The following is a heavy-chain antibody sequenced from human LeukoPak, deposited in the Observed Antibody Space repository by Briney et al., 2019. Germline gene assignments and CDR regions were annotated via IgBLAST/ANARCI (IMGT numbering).Heavy chain of an antibody. D-gene: IGHD2/OR15-2a*01. CDR1: GGTFSNDA. V-gene: IGHV1-69*04. J-gene: IGHJ4*02. CDR2: IVPVLGFT. Sequence: SVKVSCKASGGTFSNDAINWVRQAPGQGLEWMGRIVPVLGFTNFPQRFEGRVTLTADTSTTTAYMELSSLISDDTAVYYCAREIGGGPYYFDYWGQGTLVTVSS. CDR3: AREIGGGPYYFDY.